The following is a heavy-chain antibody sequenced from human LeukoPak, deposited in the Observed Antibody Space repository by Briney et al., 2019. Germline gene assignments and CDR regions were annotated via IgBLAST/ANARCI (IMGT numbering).Heavy chain of an antibody. CDR2: IYYSGST. Sequence: SQTLSLTCTVSGGSISSGGYYWSWIRQHPGQGLEGIGYIYYSGSTYYNPSLKIRVTISVDTSKNQFSLKLSSVTDAATAVYYCARVNYGSGSIDYWGQGTLVTVSS. J-gene: IGHJ4*02. CDR1: GGSISSGGYY. D-gene: IGHD3-10*01. CDR3: ARVNYGSGSIDY. V-gene: IGHV4-31*03.